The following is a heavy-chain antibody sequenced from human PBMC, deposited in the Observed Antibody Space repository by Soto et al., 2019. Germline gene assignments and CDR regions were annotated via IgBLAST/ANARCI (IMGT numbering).Heavy chain of an antibody. D-gene: IGHD5-18*01. V-gene: IGHV5-51*01. CDR3: ARRLSNTARTGVMEV. CDR2: IYPADSDN. CDR1: GYIFTNYW. Sequence: GESLKISCKGSGYIFTNYWIACVRQMPVKGLEWMGIIYPADSDNRYSPSFQGQVTFSADKSISTAYLQWSSLKASDTAIYYCARRLSNTARTGVMEVWGQGTTVTVSS. J-gene: IGHJ6*02.